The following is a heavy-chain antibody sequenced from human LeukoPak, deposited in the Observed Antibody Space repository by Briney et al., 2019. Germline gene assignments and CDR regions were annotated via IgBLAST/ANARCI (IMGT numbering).Heavy chain of an antibody. D-gene: IGHD6-13*01. Sequence: GGSLRLSCAASGFTFSSYETNWVRQSPGKGREWVSYISISGSTIYYADSVKARFTISRDNAKNSLYLQMNSLRAEDTAVYYCAGRAWYVDYWGQRTLVTVSS. CDR2: ISISGSTI. V-gene: IGHV3-48*03. J-gene: IGHJ4*02. CDR1: GFTFSSYE. CDR3: AGRAWYVDY.